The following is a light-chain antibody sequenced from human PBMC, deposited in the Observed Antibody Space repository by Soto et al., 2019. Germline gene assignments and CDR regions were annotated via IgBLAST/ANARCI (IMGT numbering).Light chain of an antibody. Sequence: EIVMTQSPATLSVSPGERATLSCRASQSVSSSLAWYQQKPGQAPRLLIYGASTRATGFPARFSGSGSGTEFTLTISSLQSEDFAVYYCQQYNNWSTFGQGTKVDIK. J-gene: IGKJ1*01. CDR3: QQYNNWST. V-gene: IGKV3-15*01. CDR1: QSVSSS. CDR2: GAS.